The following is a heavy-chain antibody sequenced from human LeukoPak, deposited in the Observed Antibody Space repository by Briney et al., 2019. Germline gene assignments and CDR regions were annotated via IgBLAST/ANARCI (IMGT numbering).Heavy chain of an antibody. V-gene: IGHV2-5*01. CDR2: IYWNDDK. D-gene: IGHD1-26*01. Sequence: TLSLTCTVSGGSISSGGYYWSWIRQPPGKALEWLALIYWNDDKRYSPSLKSRLTITKDTSKNQVVLTMTNMDPVDTATYYCAHSGSYYFYFDYWGQGTLVTVSS. CDR3: AHSGSYYFYFDY. J-gene: IGHJ4*02. CDR1: GGSISSGGYY.